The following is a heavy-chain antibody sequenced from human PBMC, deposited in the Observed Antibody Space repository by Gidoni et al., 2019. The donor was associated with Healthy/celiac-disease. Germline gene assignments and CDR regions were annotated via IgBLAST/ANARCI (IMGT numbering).Heavy chain of an antibody. Sequence: QVQLQESGPGLVKPSQTLSLTCTVSGGSISSGGYYWSWIRQHPGKGLEWIGYIYYSGSTYYNPSLKSRVTISVDTSKNQFSLKLSSVTAADTAVYYCARESIAAAGNYDYGMDVWGQGTTVTVSS. J-gene: IGHJ6*02. V-gene: IGHV4-31*03. CDR3: ARESIAAAGNYDYGMDV. D-gene: IGHD6-13*01. CDR2: IYYSGST. CDR1: GGSISSGGYY.